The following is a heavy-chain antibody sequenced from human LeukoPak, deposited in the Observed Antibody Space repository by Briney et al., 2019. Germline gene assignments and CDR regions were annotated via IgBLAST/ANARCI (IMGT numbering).Heavy chain of an antibody. CDR3: AMDSSWLPLKFDY. V-gene: IGHV3-30*02. Sequence: GGSLRLSCAASGFTFNNYGMHWVRQAPGKGLEWVAFIRYDGKSKYYADSVKGRFTISRDNSKNTLYLQMNSLRAEDTAVYYCAMDSSWLPLKFDYWGQGTLVTVST. CDR2: IRYDGKSK. CDR1: GFTFNNYG. D-gene: IGHD5-24*01. J-gene: IGHJ4*02.